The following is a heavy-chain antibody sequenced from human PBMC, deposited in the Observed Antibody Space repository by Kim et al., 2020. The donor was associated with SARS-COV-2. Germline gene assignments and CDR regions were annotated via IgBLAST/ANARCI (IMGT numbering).Heavy chain of an antibody. CDR2: IYYTGTI. D-gene: IGHD4-17*01. V-gene: IGHV4-30-2*01. CDR1: GGSISNNAYS. J-gene: IGHJ4*02. Sequence: SETLSLTCAVPGGSISNNAYSWNWIRQPPGKGLQWIGYIYYTGTIFYNSSLESRVTMSLDRSKNQFSLKLTSVTATDTAVYYCARGVESTAAFDYWGQGALVTVSS. CDR3: ARGVESTAAFDY.